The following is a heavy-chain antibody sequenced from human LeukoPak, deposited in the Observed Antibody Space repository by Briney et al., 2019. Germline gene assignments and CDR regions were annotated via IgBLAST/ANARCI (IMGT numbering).Heavy chain of an antibody. CDR2: IRFDGTNK. CDR3: AKDSDYGTRSSFY. J-gene: IGHJ4*02. Sequence: GGSLRLSCAASGFTFSSYAMHWVRQAPGKGREWVAFIRFDGTNKYYADSVKGRFTISRDNSKNMLYLQMNSLRPEDTALYYCAKDSDYGTRSSFYWGQGTLVTVSS. CDR1: GFTFSSYA. D-gene: IGHD4-17*01. V-gene: IGHV3-30*02.